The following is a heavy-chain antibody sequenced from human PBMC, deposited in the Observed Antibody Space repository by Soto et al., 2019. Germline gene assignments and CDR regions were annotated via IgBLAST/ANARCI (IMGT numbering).Heavy chain of an antibody. J-gene: IGHJ6*03. CDR1: GFTFSSYW. CDR2: IKQDGSEK. V-gene: IGHV3-7*01. D-gene: IGHD3-3*01. CDR3: ARFADYDFWSGDYYYYYMDV. Sequence: GGSLILSCTASGFTFSSYWMSWVRQAPGKGLERVANIKQDGSEKYYVDSVKGRFTISRDNAKNSLYLQMNSLRAEDTDVYYYARFADYDFWSGDYYYYYMDVWGKGTTVTVSS.